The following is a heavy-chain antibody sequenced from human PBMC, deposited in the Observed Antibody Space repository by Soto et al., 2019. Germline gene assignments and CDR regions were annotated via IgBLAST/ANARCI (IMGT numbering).Heavy chain of an antibody. J-gene: IGHJ4*02. CDR3: ARQIYDSDTGPNFQYYFDS. V-gene: IGHV5-10-1*01. CDR2: IDPSDSQT. Sequence: RESLKISCKGSGYSFAGYWITWVRQKPGKGLEWMGRIDPSDSQTYYSPSFRGHVTISVTKSITTVFLQWSSLRASDTAMYYCARQIYDSDTGPNFQYYFDSWGQGTPVTVSS. D-gene: IGHD3-22*01. CDR1: GYSFAGYW.